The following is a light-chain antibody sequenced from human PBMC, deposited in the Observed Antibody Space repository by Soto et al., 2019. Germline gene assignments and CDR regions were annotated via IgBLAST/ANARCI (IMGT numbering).Light chain of an antibody. CDR3: SSYAGSNRLV. V-gene: IGLV2-8*01. CDR1: SSDVGSYNY. J-gene: IGLJ2*01. CDR2: EVS. Sequence: QSVLTQPPSASGSPGQSVTISCTGTSSDVGSYNYVSWYQQHPGKAPKLMIYEVSKRPSGVPDRFSGSKSGNTASLTVSGLQADDEADYYCSSYAGSNRLVFGGGTKVTVL.